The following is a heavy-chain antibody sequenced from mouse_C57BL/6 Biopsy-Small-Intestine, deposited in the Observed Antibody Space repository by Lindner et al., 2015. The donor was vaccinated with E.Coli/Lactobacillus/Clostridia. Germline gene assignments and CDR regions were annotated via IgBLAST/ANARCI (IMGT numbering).Heavy chain of an antibody. CDR1: GFSLTSYG. J-gene: IGHJ4*01. Sequence: VQLQESGPVLVAPSQTLSITCTVSGFSLTSYGVHWVRQPPGKGLEWLGVIWAGGSTNYNSALMSRLGISKDNSKNQVFLKVNSLQTDDTAMYYCAKQVPFSYAMDYWGQGTSVTVS. V-gene: IGHV2-9*01. CDR3: AKQVPFSYAMDY. CDR2: IWAGGST.